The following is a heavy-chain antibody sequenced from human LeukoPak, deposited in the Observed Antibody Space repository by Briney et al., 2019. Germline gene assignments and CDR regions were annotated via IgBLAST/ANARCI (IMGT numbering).Heavy chain of an antibody. V-gene: IGHV3-30-3*01. Sequence: GRSLRLSCAASGFIFSSYAMHWVRQAPGKGLEWVAFISYDGSNKHYAEPVQGRFTISRDNSKNTLYLQMNSLRPEGTAMYYCARARFGYNRGPFDYWGQGILVTVSS. CDR3: ARARFGYNRGPFDY. CDR2: ISYDGSNK. D-gene: IGHD5-24*01. CDR1: GFIFSSYA. J-gene: IGHJ4*02.